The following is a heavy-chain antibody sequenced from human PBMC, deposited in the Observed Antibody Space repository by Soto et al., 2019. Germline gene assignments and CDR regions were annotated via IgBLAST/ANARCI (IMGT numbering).Heavy chain of an antibody. J-gene: IGHJ4*02. V-gene: IGHV4-30-2*01. Sequence: LSLTFAVSGGSTSSGGDSWSLISQPPGKGLEWIGYIYDSGSTCYYWSRKSRVAISVVGAKTQVFLELSSVTAADSAVYYCARGAAMVIFDFWSQGALVSVSS. CDR1: GGSTSSGGDS. D-gene: IGHD5-18*01. CDR3: ARGAAMVIFDF. CDR2: IYDSGST.